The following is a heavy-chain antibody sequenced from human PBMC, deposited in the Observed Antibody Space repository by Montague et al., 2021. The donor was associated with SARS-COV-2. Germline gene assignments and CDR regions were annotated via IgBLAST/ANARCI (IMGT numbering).Heavy chain of an antibody. CDR2: ISHSGST. D-gene: IGHD2-2*01. CDR1: GGSFSGYY. Sequence: SETLSLTCAVYGGSFSGYYWSWIRQPPGKGLEWIGEISHSGSTNYNPSPKSRVTISIDTSKNQFSLKLSSVTAADTAVYYCARAPYRLLFVPRYYGMDVWGQGTTVTVSS. CDR3: ARAPYRLLFVPRYYGMDV. J-gene: IGHJ6*02. V-gene: IGHV4-34*01.